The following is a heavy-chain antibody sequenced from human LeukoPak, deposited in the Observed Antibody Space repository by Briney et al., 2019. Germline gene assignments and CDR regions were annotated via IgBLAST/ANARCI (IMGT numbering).Heavy chain of an antibody. CDR2: IYSSGTT. CDR1: RDSISSYS. CDR3: ARLIYASGSYYKDY. D-gene: IGHD3-10*01. V-gene: IGHV4-59*08. Sequence: SETLSLTCTVSRDSISSYSWSWIRQPPGKGLEWIGDIYSSGTTKYNPSLKSRVTISVDMSRNQFSLKLTSVTAADTAVYYCARLIYASGSYYKDYWCQGTLVTVSS. J-gene: IGHJ4*02.